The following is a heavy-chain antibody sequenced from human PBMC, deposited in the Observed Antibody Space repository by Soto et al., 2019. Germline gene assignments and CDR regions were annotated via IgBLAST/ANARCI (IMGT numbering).Heavy chain of an antibody. Sequence: LETLSLTCSVSGGSISSGYYYWSWIRQPPGKGLEWIGSIYHSGSTYYNPSLKSRVTISVDTSKNQFSLKLSSVTAADTAVYYCASNYYDSSGYFDYWGQGTLVTVSS. D-gene: IGHD3-22*01. V-gene: IGHV4-39*07. CDR3: ASNYYDSSGYFDY. CDR2: IYHSGST. CDR1: GGSISSGYYY. J-gene: IGHJ4*02.